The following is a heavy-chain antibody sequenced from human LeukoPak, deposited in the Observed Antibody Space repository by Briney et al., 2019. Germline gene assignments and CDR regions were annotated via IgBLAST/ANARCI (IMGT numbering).Heavy chain of an antibody. Sequence: PSQTLSLTCTVSGGSISSGSYYWSWIRQPAGKGLEWIGRIYTSGSTNYNPSLKSRVTISVDTSKNQFSLKLSSVTAADTAVYYCAREGRSGDHWGQGTLATVSS. CDR2: IYTSGST. J-gene: IGHJ4*02. D-gene: IGHD3-10*01. V-gene: IGHV4-61*02. CDR3: AREGRSGDH. CDR1: GGSISSGSYY.